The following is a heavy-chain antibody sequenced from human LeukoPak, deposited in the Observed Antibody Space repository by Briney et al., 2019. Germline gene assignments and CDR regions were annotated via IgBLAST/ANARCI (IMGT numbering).Heavy chain of an antibody. CDR3: ARAYDFPDY. Sequence: ASVEDSCKASGYTTTSYYMQRVRQAPGQGLEWMGIINPSGGSTSYAQKFQGRVTMTRDTSTSTVYMELSSLRSEDTAVYYCARAYDFPDYWGQGTLVTVSS. CDR1: GYTTTSYY. J-gene: IGHJ4*02. V-gene: IGHV1-46*01. D-gene: IGHD3-3*01. CDR2: INPSGGST.